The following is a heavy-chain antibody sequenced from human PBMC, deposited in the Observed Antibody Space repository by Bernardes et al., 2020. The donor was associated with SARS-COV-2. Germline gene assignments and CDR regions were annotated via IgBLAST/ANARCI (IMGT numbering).Heavy chain of an antibody. CDR3: ARDLWFGEGRYFDY. J-gene: IGHJ4*02. CDR1: GYTLTEFS. V-gene: IGHV3-33*01. D-gene: IGHD3-10*01. CDR2: IWYDGSNK. Sequence: SGYTLTEFSMHWVRQAPGKGLEWVAVIWYDGSNKYYADSVKGRFTISRDNSKNTLYLQMNSLRAEDTAVYYCARDLWFGEGRYFDYWGQGTLVTVSS.